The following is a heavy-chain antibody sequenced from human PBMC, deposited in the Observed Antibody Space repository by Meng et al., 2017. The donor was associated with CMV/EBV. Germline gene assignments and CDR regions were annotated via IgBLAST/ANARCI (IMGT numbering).Heavy chain of an antibody. Sequence: GGSLRLSCAASGFSFSDYPMHWVRQAPGKGLEWVAVISYDVSSKYYTDSVKGRFTISRDNSKNTLYLQMNSLRAEDTAVYYCARDLRPAREGGLASYYYDSSGYLAYWGQGTLVTVSS. D-gene: IGHD3-22*01. CDR3: ARDLRPAREGGLASYYYDSSGYLAY. CDR1: GFSFSDYP. J-gene: IGHJ4*02. CDR2: ISYDVSSK. V-gene: IGHV3-30-3*01.